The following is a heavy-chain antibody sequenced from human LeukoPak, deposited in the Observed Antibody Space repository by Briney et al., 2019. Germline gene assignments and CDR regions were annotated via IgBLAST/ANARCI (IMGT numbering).Heavy chain of an antibody. CDR2: FDPEDGET. J-gene: IGHJ4*02. CDR3: ATDLSGIQLPGYGSGRRFFDY. CDR1: GYTLTELS. Sequence: ASVKVSCKVSGYTLTELSMHWVRQAPGKGLEWMGGFDPEDGETIYAQKFQGRVTMTEDTSTDTAYMELSSLRSEDTAVYYCATDLSGIQLPGYGSGRRFFDYWGQGTLVTVSS. D-gene: IGHD3-10*01. V-gene: IGHV1-24*01.